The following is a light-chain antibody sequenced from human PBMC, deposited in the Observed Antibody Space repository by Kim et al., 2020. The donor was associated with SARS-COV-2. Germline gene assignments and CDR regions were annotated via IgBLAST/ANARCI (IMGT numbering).Light chain of an antibody. J-gene: IGKJ2*01. V-gene: IGKV2-24*01. Sequence: QPASISCRSRQSLVYSDGNTYLSWLQQRPGQPPRRLIYQISSRFSGVPDRFSGSGAGTDFTLTISRVEAEDVGVYYCMQATQFPYTFGQGTKLEI. CDR1: QSLVYSDGNTY. CDR2: QIS. CDR3: MQATQFPYT.